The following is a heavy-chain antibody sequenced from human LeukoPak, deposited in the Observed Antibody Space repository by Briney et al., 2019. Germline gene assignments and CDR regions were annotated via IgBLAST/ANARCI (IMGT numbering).Heavy chain of an antibody. V-gene: IGHV4-59*08. J-gene: IGHJ6*02. Sequence: SETLSLTCTVSGGSINTYYWSWIRQSPGKGLEWIGYPYYTGTTSYNPALKSRVTISVDTSVNQFSLKLRSVTAADTALYYCARQGRFSYFGMDVWGQGTTVTVSS. CDR3: ARQGRFSYFGMDV. D-gene: IGHD3-3*01. CDR2: PYYTGTT. CDR1: GGSINTYY.